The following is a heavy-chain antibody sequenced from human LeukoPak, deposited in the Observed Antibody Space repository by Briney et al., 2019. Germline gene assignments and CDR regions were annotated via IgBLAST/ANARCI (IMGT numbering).Heavy chain of an antibody. J-gene: IGHJ4*02. CDR1: GGSFSGYY. Sequence: SETLSLTCAVYGGSFSGYYWSWIRQPPGKGLEWIGEINHSGSTNHNPSLKSRVTISVDTSKNQFSLKLSSVTAADTAVYYCTIWSGPHGDYWGQGTLVTVSS. V-gene: IGHV4-34*01. CDR2: INHSGST. D-gene: IGHD3-3*01. CDR3: TIWSGPHGDY.